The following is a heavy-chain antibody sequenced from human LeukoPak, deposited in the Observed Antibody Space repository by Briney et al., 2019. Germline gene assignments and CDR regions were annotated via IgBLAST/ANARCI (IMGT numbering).Heavy chain of an antibody. J-gene: IGHJ4*02. V-gene: IGHV3-23*01. CDR3: AKDRVCSSTNCYGIFDC. CDR1: GLTFSSHT. D-gene: IGHD2-2*01. Sequence: GGSLRLSCGASGLTFSSHTMSWVRQAPGKGLEWVSVMRGSGGSTKYADSVKSRFTISRDNSKNTLYLQMNSLSAEDTAVYYCAKDRVCSSTNCYGIFDCWGQGTLVTVSS. CDR2: MRGSGGST.